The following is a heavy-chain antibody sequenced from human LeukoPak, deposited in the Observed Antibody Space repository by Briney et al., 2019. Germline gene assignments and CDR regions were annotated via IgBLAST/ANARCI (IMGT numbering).Heavy chain of an antibody. CDR1: GGTFRSYV. J-gene: IGHJ4*02. CDR2: IIPIFGAS. D-gene: IGHD1-20*01. Sequence: SVKVSCKASGGTFRSYVVSWVRLAPGQGLEWMGGIIPIFGASKYAQKFQGRVTITTDESTSTAYMELSSLRSEDTAVYYCSRHAGYSWKDGIDFWGKGTLVTVAS. V-gene: IGHV1-69*05. CDR3: SRHAGYSWKDGIDF.